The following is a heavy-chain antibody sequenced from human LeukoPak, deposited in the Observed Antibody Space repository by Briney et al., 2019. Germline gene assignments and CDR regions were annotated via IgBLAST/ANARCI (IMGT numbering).Heavy chain of an antibody. V-gene: IGHV4-39*01. Sequence: PSETLSLTCTVAGGSISSSSYHWTWIRQPPGKGLEWIGNIYYSGTTYYNPSLKSRVSISVDTSKNQFSLKMTSVTAADTAVYYCARHDRRGSSGFEYWGQGTLVTVSS. CDR2: IYYSGTT. D-gene: IGHD2-15*01. CDR1: GGSISSSSYH. J-gene: IGHJ4*02. CDR3: ARHDRRGSSGFEY.